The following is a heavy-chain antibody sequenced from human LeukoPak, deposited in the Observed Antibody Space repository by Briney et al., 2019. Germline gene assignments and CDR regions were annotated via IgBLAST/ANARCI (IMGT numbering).Heavy chain of an antibody. CDR3: AREGYYYYMDV. CDR1: GFTFSSYS. Sequence: GGSLRLSCAASGFTFSSYSMNWVRQAPGKGLKWVSYISSSSSTIYYADSVKGRFTISRDNAKNSLYLQMNSLRAEDTAVYYCAREGYYYYMDVWGKGTTVTVSS. CDR2: ISSSSSTI. J-gene: IGHJ6*03. V-gene: IGHV3-48*01.